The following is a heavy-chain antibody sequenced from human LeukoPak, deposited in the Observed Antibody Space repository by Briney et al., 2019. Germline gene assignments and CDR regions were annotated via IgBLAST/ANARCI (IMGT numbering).Heavy chain of an antibody. J-gene: IGHJ4*02. D-gene: IGHD3-9*01. CDR2: TYYSGST. Sequence: PSETLSLTCTVSGGSISSSSFYWGWIRQPPGKGLEWVGSTYYSGSTDYNPSLQSRVTISVDTSKNQFSLKVTSVTAADTAVYYCARFHISTGSFDFWGQGTLVTVSS. V-gene: IGHV4-39*07. CDR3: ARFHISTGSFDF. CDR1: GGSISSSSFY.